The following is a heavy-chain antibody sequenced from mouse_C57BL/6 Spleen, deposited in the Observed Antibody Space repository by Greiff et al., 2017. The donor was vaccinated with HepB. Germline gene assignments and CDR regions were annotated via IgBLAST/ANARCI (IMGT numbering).Heavy chain of an antibody. CDR1: GYTFTSYW. D-gene: IGHD2-5*01. Sequence: QVQLQQPGAELVMPGASVKLSCKASGYTFTSYWMHWVKQRPGQGLEWIGEIDPSDSYTNYNQTFKGKSTLTVDKSSSTAYMQLSSLTSEDSAVYYCARTYSNSFDYWGQGTTLTVSS. J-gene: IGHJ2*01. CDR2: IDPSDSYT. V-gene: IGHV1-69*01. CDR3: ARTYSNSFDY.